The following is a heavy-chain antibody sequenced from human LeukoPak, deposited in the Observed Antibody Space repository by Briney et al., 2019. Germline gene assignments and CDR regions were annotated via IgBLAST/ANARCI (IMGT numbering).Heavy chain of an antibody. CDR2: INHSGSI. J-gene: IGHJ5*01. V-gene: IGHV4-34*01. D-gene: IGHD7-27*01. CDR1: GASFSYDY. CDR3: AKGVWAPRFDS. Sequence: SETLSLTCAVYGASFSYDYWSWIRQAPGKGLEWIGEINHSGSITYNPPLKSRVTISAERSKSQFSLRLTSVTAADTAVYYCAKGVWAPRFDSWGQGTLVTVSS.